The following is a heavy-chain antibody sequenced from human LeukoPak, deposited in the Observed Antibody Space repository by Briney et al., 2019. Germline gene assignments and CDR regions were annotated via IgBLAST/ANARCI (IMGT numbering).Heavy chain of an antibody. J-gene: IGHJ4*02. CDR1: GFTFSSYS. V-gene: IGHV3-48*01. Sequence: GGSLRLSCAASGFTFSSYSMNWVRQAPGKGLEWVSYISYSSSTIYYADSVKGRFTISRDNAKNSLYLQMNSLRAEDTAVYYCARRGASSGGLDYWGQGTLVTVSS. D-gene: IGHD6-19*01. CDR3: ARRGASSGGLDY. CDR2: ISYSSSTI.